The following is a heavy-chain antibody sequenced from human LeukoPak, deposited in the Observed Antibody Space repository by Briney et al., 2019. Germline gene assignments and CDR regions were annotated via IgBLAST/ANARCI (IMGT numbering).Heavy chain of an antibody. D-gene: IGHD5-24*01. J-gene: IGHJ4*02. Sequence: PGGSLRLSCAASGFTFSSYAMSWVRQAPGKGLEWVSAISGSGGSTYYADSVKGRFTISRDNSKNTLNLQMNSLRAEDTAVYYCAKDPRMATIVPYYFDYWGQGTLVTVSS. CDR3: AKDPRMATIVPYYFDY. CDR1: GFTFSSYA. CDR2: ISGSGGST. V-gene: IGHV3-23*01.